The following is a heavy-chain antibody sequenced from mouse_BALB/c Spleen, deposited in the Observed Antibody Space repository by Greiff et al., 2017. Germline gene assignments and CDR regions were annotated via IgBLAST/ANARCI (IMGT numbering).Heavy chain of an antibody. D-gene: IGHD2-4*01. CDR2: ISSGGSYT. CDR3: ARHPYYDYDGAGFAY. Sequence: EVQGVESGGGLVQPGGSRKLSCAASGFTFSSFGMHWVRQAPDKRLEWVATISSGGSYTYYPDSVKGRFTISRDNAKNTLYLQMSSLKSEDTAMYYCARHPYYDYDGAGFAYWGQGTLVTVSA. CDR1: GFTFSSFG. J-gene: IGHJ3*01. V-gene: IGHV5-6*01.